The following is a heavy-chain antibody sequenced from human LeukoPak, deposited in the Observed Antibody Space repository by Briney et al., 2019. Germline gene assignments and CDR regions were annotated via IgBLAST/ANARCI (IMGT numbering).Heavy chain of an antibody. CDR2: IWYDGSNK. J-gene: IGHJ4*02. Sequence: GGSLRLSCAASGFTFSSYGMHWVRQAPGKGLEWVAVIWYDGSNKYYADSVKGRFTISRDNSKNTLYLQMNSLRAEDTAVYYCARALVNYATDYWGQGTLVTVSS. D-gene: IGHD2-2*01. CDR3: ARALVNYATDY. V-gene: IGHV3-33*01. CDR1: GFTFSSYG.